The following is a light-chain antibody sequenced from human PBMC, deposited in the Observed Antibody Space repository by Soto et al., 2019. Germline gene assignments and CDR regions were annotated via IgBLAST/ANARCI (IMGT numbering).Light chain of an antibody. V-gene: IGLV2-11*01. J-gene: IGLJ1*01. CDR2: DVT. Sequence: QSALTQPRSVSGSPGQSLTISCTGTSSDVGGYNYVSWYQQYPGKVPKLMIYDVTKRPSGVPDRFSGSKSGNTASLTISRLQAEYEADYYCCSHAGSYTYVFGTGTKLTVL. CDR3: CSHAGSYTYV. CDR1: SSDVGGYNY.